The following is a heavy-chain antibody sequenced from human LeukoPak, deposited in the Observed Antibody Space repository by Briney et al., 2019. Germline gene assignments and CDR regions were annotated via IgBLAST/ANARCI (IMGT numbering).Heavy chain of an antibody. D-gene: IGHD6-19*01. CDR3: AKDANPPGGSGWLYYFDY. J-gene: IGHJ4*02. Sequence: GGSLRLSCAPSGYTFSSYAMSWVPHAPGKGLECVSAISGSGGSTYYADAVKGRFTISTDNSKNTQYLQMNSLSAEDKDVYYCAKDANPPGGSGWLYYFDYWGQGTLVTVSS. CDR2: ISGSGGST. CDR1: GYTFSSYA. V-gene: IGHV3-23*01.